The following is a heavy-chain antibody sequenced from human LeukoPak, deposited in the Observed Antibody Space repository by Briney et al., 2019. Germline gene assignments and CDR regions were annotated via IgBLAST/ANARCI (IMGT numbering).Heavy chain of an antibody. CDR1: GFTFSSYA. Sequence: GGSLRLSCAASGFTFSSYAMHWVRQAPGKGLEWVAVISYDGSNKYYADSVKGRFTISRDNSKNTLYLQMNSLRAEDTAVYYCARGLGLTMIVVVVAHDAFDIWGQGTMVTVSS. CDR2: ISYDGSNK. D-gene: IGHD3-22*01. J-gene: IGHJ3*02. CDR3: ARGLGLTMIVVVVAHDAFDI. V-gene: IGHV3-30-3*01.